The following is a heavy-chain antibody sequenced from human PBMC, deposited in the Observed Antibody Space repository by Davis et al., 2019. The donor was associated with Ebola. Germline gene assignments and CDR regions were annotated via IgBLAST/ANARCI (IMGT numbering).Heavy chain of an antibody. D-gene: IGHD6-13*01. V-gene: IGHV4-34*01. CDR2: INHSGGT. CDR3: ARDSAAAGPYFDY. CDR1: GGSFSGHY. Sequence: PSETLSLTCAVYGGSFSGHYWSWIRQPPGKGLEWIGEINHSGGTYYNPSLKSRVTISVDTSKNQFSLKLSSVTAADTAVYYCARDSAAAGPYFDYWGQGTLVTVSS. J-gene: IGHJ4*02.